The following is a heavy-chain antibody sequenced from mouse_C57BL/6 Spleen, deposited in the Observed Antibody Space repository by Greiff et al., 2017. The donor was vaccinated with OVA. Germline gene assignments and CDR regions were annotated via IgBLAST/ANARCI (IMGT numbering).Heavy chain of an antibody. CDR1: GYTFTSYW. CDR3: ARSVDYYAMDD. J-gene: IGHJ4*01. Sequence: VQLQQPGAELVKPGASVKLSCKASGYTFTSYWMHWVKQRPGQGLEWIGMIHPNSGSTNYNEKFKSKATLTVDKSSSTAYMQLSSLTSEDSAVYYCARSVDYYAMDDWGQGTSVTVSS. V-gene: IGHV1-64*01. D-gene: IGHD1-1*02. CDR2: IHPNSGST.